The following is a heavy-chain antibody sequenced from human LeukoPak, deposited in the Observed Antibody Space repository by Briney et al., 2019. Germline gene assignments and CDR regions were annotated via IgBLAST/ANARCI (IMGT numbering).Heavy chain of an antibody. J-gene: IGHJ4*02. Sequence: PGGSLRLSCAASGFTVSSNYMSWVRQAPGKGLEWVSVIYSGGSTYYADSVRGRFTISRDNSKNTLYLQMNSLRAEDTAVYYWARTRTFDYWGQGPLVTVSS. CDR2: IYSGGST. CDR3: ARTRTFDY. V-gene: IGHV3-66*02. CDR1: GFTVSSNY.